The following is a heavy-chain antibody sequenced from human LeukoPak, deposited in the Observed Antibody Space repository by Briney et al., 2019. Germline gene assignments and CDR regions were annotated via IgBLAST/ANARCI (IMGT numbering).Heavy chain of an antibody. Sequence: ASVKVSCKASGYTFTSYDINWVRQATGQGLEWMGWMNPNSGNTGYAQKFQGRVTMTRNTSISTAYMELSSLRSEDTAVYYCARILGYYYGSGSSGAFDIWGQGTMVTVSS. CDR1: GYTFTSYD. J-gene: IGHJ3*02. CDR2: MNPNSGNT. D-gene: IGHD3-10*01. CDR3: ARILGYYYGSGSSGAFDI. V-gene: IGHV1-8*01.